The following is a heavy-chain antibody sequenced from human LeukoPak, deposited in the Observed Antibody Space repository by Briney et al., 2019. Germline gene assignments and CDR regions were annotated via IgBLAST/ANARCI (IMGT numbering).Heavy chain of an antibody. CDR3: ARGGETRGSYFGRLWGYYYMDG. D-gene: IGHD1-26*01. CDR2: MNTNSGNT. CDR1: GYTFTSYD. V-gene: IGHV1-8*01. J-gene: IGHJ6*03. Sequence: GASVKVSCKASGYTFTSYDINWVRQATGQGLEWMGWMNTNSGNTGYAQKFQGRVTMTRNTSISTAYMDLSSLRSEDTAVHYWARGGETRGSYFGRLWGYYYMDGWGKGTTVTISS.